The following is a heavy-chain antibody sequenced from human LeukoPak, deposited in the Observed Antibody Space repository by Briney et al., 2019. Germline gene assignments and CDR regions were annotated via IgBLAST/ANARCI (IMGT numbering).Heavy chain of an antibody. V-gene: IGHV4-39*07. CDR3: ARGTDGSDFDY. J-gene: IGHJ4*02. CDR2: IYYSGST. D-gene: IGHD5-24*01. CDR1: GGSISSSSYY. Sequence: SETLSLTCTVSGGSISSSSYYWGWIRRPPGKGLEWIGSIYYSGSTYYNPSLKSRVTMSVDTSKNQFSLKLSSVTAADTAVYYCARGTDGSDFDYWGQGTLVTVSS.